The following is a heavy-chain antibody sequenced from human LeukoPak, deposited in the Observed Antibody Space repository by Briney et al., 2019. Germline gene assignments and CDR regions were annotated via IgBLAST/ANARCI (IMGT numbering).Heavy chain of an antibody. Sequence: GASVKVSCKAFGYTFTSNYMHWVRQAPGQGPEWMGVISPSGGSTTYAQKFQGRVTLTRDMSTSTDYLELSSLRSEDTAVYYCASQELERPSPPFDIWGQGTMVTVSS. CDR3: ASQELERPSPPFDI. CDR2: ISPSGGST. J-gene: IGHJ3*02. D-gene: IGHD1-1*01. V-gene: IGHV1-46*01. CDR1: GYTFTSNY.